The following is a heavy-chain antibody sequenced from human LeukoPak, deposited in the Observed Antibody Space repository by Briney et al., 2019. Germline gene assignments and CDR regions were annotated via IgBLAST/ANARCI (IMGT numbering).Heavy chain of an antibody. CDR3: ARRNNVLLWFGELSGDNWFDP. CDR2: ISSSSSTI. V-gene: IGHV3-48*01. D-gene: IGHD3-10*01. Sequence: GGSLRLSCAASGFTFSSYSMNWVRQAPGKGLEWVSYISSSSSTIYYADSVKGRLTISRDNAKNSLYLQMNSLRAEDTAVYYCARRNNVLLWFGELSGDNWFDPWGQGTLVTVSS. CDR1: GFTFSSYS. J-gene: IGHJ5*02.